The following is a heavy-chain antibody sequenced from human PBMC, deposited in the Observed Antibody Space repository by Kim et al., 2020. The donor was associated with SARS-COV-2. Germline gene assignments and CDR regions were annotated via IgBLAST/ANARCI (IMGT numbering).Heavy chain of an antibody. Sequence: PSLKSRVTMSVDKSKNQFSLKLSSVTAADTAVYYCARVGRQWLVVNYFDYWGQGTLVTVSS. J-gene: IGHJ4*02. CDR3: ARVGRQWLVVNYFDY. D-gene: IGHD6-19*01. V-gene: IGHV4-4*02.